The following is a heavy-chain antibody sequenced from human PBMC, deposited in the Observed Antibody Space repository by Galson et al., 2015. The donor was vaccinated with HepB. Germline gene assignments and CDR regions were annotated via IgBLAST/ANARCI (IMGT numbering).Heavy chain of an antibody. CDR2: ISTYANTI. V-gene: IGHV3-11*01. CDR3: ARGYEAFDY. J-gene: IGHJ4*02. CDR1: GFTFSDYY. D-gene: IGHD1-1*01. Sequence: SLRLSCAASGFTFSDYYMSWIRQAPGKGLEWVSYISTYANTIYYADSVKGRFTISRDNARNSLYLQMNSLRAEDTAVYYCARGYEAFDYWGQGTLVTVSS.